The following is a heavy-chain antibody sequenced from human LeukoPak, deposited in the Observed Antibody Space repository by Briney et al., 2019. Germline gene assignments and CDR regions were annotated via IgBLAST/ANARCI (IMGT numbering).Heavy chain of an antibody. J-gene: IGHJ4*02. CDR1: GFTFSSYG. Sequence: RGSLRLSCAASGFTFSSYGMHWVRQTPDKGLEWVAFIRYDGSNKYYAESVKGRFTISRDNSKHTLYLQMNNLRADDTGVYYALGTSNSFDYWGQGTPVTVSS. CDR3: LGTSNSFDY. V-gene: IGHV3-30*02. D-gene: IGHD1-7*01. CDR2: IRYDGSNK.